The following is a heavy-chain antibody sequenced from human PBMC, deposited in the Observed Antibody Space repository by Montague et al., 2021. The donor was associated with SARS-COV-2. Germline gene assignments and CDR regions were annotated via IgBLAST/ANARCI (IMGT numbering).Heavy chain of an antibody. V-gene: IGHV3-21*01. CDR1: GFTFSSHS. Sequence: SLRLSCAASGFTFSSHSMNWVRQAPGKGLEWVSSISSSSSYIYYADSVKGRFTISRDNAKNSLYLQMNSLRAEDTAVYYCARDCYGSGACYYYYMDVWGKGTTVTVSS. CDR2: ISSSSSYI. J-gene: IGHJ6*03. CDR3: ARDCYGSGACYYYYMDV. D-gene: IGHD3-10*01.